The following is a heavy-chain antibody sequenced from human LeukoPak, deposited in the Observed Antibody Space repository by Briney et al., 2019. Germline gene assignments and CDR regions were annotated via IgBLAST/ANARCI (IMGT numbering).Heavy chain of an antibody. CDR3: AKDRAVAGPETFDY. CDR2: IKSKTDGGTT. CDR1: GFTFSNAW. Sequence: GGSLRLSCAASGFTFSNAWMSWVRQAPGKGLEWVGRIKSKTDGGTTDYAAPVKGRFTISRDNSKNTLYLQMNSLRAEDTAVYYCAKDRAVAGPETFDYWGQGTLVTVSS. D-gene: IGHD6-19*01. J-gene: IGHJ4*02. V-gene: IGHV3-15*01.